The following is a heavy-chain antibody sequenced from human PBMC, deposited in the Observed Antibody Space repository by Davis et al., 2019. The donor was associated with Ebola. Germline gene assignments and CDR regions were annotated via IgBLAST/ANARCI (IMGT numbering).Heavy chain of an antibody. V-gene: IGHV1-2*02. Sequence: ASVKVSCKASGYTFTSYYLHWVRQAPGQGLEWMGWIIPKSGGTQYAQKFQGRVSMSRDTSTNIAYMELSRLTSDDTAVYYCAKDRDSSSYYYYGMDVWGQGTTVTVSS. J-gene: IGHJ6*02. CDR3: AKDRDSSSYYYYGMDV. CDR1: GYTFTSYY. D-gene: IGHD3-22*01. CDR2: IIPKSGGT.